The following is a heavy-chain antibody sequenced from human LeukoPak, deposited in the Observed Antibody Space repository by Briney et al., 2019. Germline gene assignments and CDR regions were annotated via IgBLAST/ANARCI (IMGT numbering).Heavy chain of an antibody. CDR2: ISYDGSNK. J-gene: IGHJ4*02. V-gene: IGHV3-30-3*01. D-gene: IGHD3-16*02. Sequence: GGSLRLSCAASGFTFSSYAMHWVRQAPGKGLEWVAVISYDGSNKYYADSVKGRFTISRDNSKNTLYLQMNSLRAEDTAVYYCARDTSSGDYVWGSYRYYFDYWGQGTLVTVSS. CDR3: ARDTSSGDYVWGSYRYYFDY. CDR1: GFTFSSYA.